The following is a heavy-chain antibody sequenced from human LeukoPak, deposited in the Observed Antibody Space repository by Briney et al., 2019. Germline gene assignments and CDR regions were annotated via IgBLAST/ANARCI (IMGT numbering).Heavy chain of an antibody. CDR1: GFPFGNFW. Sequence: GGSLRLSCVVSGFPFGNFWMHWVRQVPGKGLVWVARMDTDGRTTDYANSVKGRFTISRDNARNTLYLQMRSLRADDTALYYCATDVTGSEDRWGQGTLVTVSS. CDR3: ATDVTGSEDR. J-gene: IGHJ5*02. CDR2: MDTDGRTT. D-gene: IGHD6-25*01. V-gene: IGHV3-74*01.